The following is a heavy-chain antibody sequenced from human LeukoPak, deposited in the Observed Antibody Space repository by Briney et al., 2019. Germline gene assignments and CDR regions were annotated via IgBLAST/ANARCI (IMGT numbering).Heavy chain of an antibody. V-gene: IGHV4-38-2*02. CDR3: ARVPYRFGESY. CDR2: IYHSGST. CDR1: GYSISSGYY. Sequence: SETLSLTCTVSGYSISSGYYWGWIRQPPGKGLEWIGSIYHSGSTYYNPSLKSRVTISVDTSKNQFSLKLSSVTAADTAVYYCARVPYRFGESYWGQGTLVTVSS. J-gene: IGHJ4*02. D-gene: IGHD3-10*01.